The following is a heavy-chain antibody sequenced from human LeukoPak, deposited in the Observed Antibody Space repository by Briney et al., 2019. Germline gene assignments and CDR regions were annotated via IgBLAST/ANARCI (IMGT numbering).Heavy chain of an antibody. CDR3: ATGPYSSSWYGGFDY. CDR2: IYYSGST. CDR1: CGSLNSGGYY. D-gene: IGHD6-13*01. V-gene: IGHV4-31*03. Sequence: PSLPRPVPCGSLNSGGYYLGWIPPPPGEGLGWVWYIYYSGSTYYNPSLKSRVTISVDTSKNQFSLKLSSVTAADTAVYYCATGPYSSSWYGGFDYWGQGTLVTVSS. J-gene: IGHJ4*02.